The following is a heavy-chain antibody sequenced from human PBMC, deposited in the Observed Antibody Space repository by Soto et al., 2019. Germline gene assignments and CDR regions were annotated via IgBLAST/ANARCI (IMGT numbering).Heavy chain of an antibody. D-gene: IGHD5-18*01. CDR1: GYTFTSYY. CDR3: ARASGYSYGYSLPGPDY. J-gene: IGHJ4*02. CDR2: INPSGGST. V-gene: IGHV1-46*03. Sequence: ASVKVSCKASGYTFTSYYMHWVRQAPGQGLEWMGIINPSGGSTSYAQKFQGRVTMTRDTSTSTVYMELSSLRSEDTAVYYCARASGYSYGYSLPGPDYWGQGTLVTVSS.